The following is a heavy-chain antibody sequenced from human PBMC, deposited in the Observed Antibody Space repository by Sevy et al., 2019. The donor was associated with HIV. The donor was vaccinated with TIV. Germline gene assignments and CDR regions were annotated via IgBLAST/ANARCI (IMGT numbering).Heavy chain of an antibody. D-gene: IGHD2-8*01. Sequence: GGSLRLSCAASGFTFSKYSMSWVRQPPGKGLEWVSTLSFGCGEINYADSVKGRFTISRDNSKSSAYLQRNNLRPEDTDVYYCAREGCTKPHDYWGQGTLVTVSS. CDR2: LSFGCGEI. J-gene: IGHJ4*02. CDR1: GFTFSKYS. CDR3: AREGCTKPHDY. V-gene: IGHV3-23*01.